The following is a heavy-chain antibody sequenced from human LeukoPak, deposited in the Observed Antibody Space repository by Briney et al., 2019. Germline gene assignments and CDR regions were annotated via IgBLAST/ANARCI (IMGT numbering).Heavy chain of an antibody. D-gene: IGHD3-9*01. Sequence: SETLSLTCTVSGGSISNYYWSWIRQPAGKGLEWIGRIYTSGSTNYNPSLKSRVTMSVDTSKNQFSLKLSSVTAADTAVYYCARVARYYDILTGYYLGAFDIWGQGTMVTVSS. CDR1: GGSISNYY. CDR3: ARVARYYDILTGYYLGAFDI. CDR2: IYTSGST. V-gene: IGHV4-4*07. J-gene: IGHJ3*02.